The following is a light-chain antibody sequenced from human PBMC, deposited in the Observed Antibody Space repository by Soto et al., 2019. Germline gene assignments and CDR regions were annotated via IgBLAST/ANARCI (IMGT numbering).Light chain of an antibody. J-gene: IGLJ3*02. CDR1: VLAKKF. CDR3: YSAADNTRV. V-gene: IGLV3-27*01. CDR2: KHT. Sequence: SYELTQPSSVSVSPGQTARITCSGDVLAKKFSRWFQQKPGQAPVLLIYKHTERPSGIPERFSGSRSGTTVTLTLSGAQVEDEADYYCYSAADNTRVFGGGTKLTVL.